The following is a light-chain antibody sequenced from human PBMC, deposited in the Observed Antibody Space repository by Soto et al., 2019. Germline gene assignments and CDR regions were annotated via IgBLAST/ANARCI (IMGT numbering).Light chain of an antibody. Sequence: DIQMTQSPSSLSASVGDRVSITCRARQGISNYLAWYQQKPGKVPKLLIYTTSTLRSGVPSRFSGSGSGTDFTLTISSLQPEDVATYYCQKYNSAPPTFGRGTRVDI. CDR1: QGISNY. CDR3: QKYNSAPPT. J-gene: IGKJ3*01. V-gene: IGKV1-27*01. CDR2: TTS.